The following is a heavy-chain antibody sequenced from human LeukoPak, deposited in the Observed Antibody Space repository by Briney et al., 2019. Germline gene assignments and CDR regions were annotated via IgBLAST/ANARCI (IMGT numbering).Heavy chain of an antibody. V-gene: IGHV7-4-1*02. CDR3: ARARYCIGTTCPAGYYGMDV. CDR1: GYTFNSYA. D-gene: IGHD2/OR15-2a*01. CDR2: INTNTGNP. Sequence: ASVKVSCKASGYTFNSYAMDWVRQAPGQGLEWMGWINTNTGNPTYAQGFTGRSVFSLDTSVSTAFLEISSLKAEDTAVYYCARARYCIGTTCPAGYYGMDVWGQGTTVTVSS. J-gene: IGHJ6*02.